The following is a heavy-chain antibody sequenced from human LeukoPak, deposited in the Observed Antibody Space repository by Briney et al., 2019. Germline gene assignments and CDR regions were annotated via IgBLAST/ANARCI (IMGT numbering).Heavy chain of an antibody. J-gene: IGHJ4*02. CDR1: GLTFTDFW. Sequence: GGSLRLSCAASGLTFTDFWMNWVRLAPGMGLEWLANIKPDGNEKYYVDSVKGRFAISRDNAKNEVYLEMNSLRAEDTGVYYCSGRDSSRSPRAYWGQGTLVSVSS. V-gene: IGHV3-7*01. CDR3: SGRDSSRSPRAY. CDR2: IKPDGNEK. D-gene: IGHD2-2*01.